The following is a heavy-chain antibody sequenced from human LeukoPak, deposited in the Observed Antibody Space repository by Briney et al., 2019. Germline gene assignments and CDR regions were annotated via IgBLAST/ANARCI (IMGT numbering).Heavy chain of an antibody. CDR3: AGYYYDSSGYYLRDY. D-gene: IGHD3-22*01. CDR2: ISGSGGST. Sequence: GGSLRLSCAASGFTFSSYAMSWVCQAPGKGLEWVSAISGSGGSTYYADSVKGRFTISRDNAKNSLYLQMNSLRAEDTAVYYCAGYYYDSSGYYLRDYWGQGTLVTVSS. CDR1: GFTFSSYA. J-gene: IGHJ4*02. V-gene: IGHV3-23*01.